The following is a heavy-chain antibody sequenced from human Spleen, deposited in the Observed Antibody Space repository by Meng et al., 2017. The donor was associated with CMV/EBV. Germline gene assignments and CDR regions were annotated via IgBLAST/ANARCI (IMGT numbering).Heavy chain of an antibody. J-gene: IGHJ3*02. CDR2: INHSGST. CDR3: ARKDYYDISGHAFDI. CDR1: GGSFSGYY. Sequence: GSLRLSCAVYGGSFSGYYWSWIRQPPGKGLEWIGEINHSGSTNCNPTLKSRVTISVDTSKNLFSLNLTSVTAADTAVYYCARKDYYDISGHAFDIWGQGTMVTVSS. V-gene: IGHV4-34*01. D-gene: IGHD3-22*01.